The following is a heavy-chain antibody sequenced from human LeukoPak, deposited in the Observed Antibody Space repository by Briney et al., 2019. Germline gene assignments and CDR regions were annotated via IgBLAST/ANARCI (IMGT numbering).Heavy chain of an antibody. V-gene: IGHV4-34*01. J-gene: IGHJ4*02. CDR1: GGSFSGYY. CDR3: ARVSSGSYYFDY. CDR2: IYHSGST. D-gene: IGHD1-26*01. Sequence: PSETLSLTCAVYGGSFSGYYWSWIRQPPGQGLEWIGEIYHSGSTNYNPSLRSRVTISVDKSKNQFSLKLSSVSAADTAVFYCARVSSGSYYFDYWGQGTLVTVSS.